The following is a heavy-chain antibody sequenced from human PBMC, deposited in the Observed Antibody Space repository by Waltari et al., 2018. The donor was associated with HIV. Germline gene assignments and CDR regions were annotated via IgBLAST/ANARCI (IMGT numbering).Heavy chain of an antibody. Sequence: EVQLLESGGGLAQPGGSLRLSCAASGFTFSNYAMNWVRQAPGKGLEWVSSISISGGGIYYADSVKGRFTISRDNSENTLYLQMNSLRVEDTAVYFCAKKVEIKGFDSWGQGTLVTVSS. CDR3: AKKVEIKGFDS. CDR2: ISISGGGI. J-gene: IGHJ4*02. D-gene: IGHD2-15*01. V-gene: IGHV3-23*01. CDR1: GFTFSNYA.